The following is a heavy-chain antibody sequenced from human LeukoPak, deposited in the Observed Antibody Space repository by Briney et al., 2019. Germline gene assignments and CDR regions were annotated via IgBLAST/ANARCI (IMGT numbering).Heavy chain of an antibody. V-gene: IGHV4-39*01. D-gene: IGHD5-12*01. J-gene: IGHJ6*03. CDR3: ARLPAITTYYYYYMDV. CDR1: GGSISSSSHY. Sequence: SETLSFTCAVSGGSISSSSHYWGWIRQAPGKRLECIGTIYYSGSSYYNPSLKSRVTMSVDTSKNQFSLRLSSVTAADTAVYYCARLPAITTYYYYYMDVWGKGTMVTVSS. CDR2: IYYSGSS.